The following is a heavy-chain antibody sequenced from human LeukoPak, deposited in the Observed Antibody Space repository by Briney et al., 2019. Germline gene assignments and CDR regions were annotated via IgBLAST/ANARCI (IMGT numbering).Heavy chain of an antibody. CDR1: GYTFTDYY. V-gene: IGHV1-2*06. CDR2: VNPKSGGT. D-gene: IGHD3-22*01. J-gene: IGHJ4*02. CDR3: ARVTTGTYYDY. Sequence: GASVKVSCKASGYTFTDYYMHWVRQAPGQGLEWMGRVNPKSGGTNYAQKFQGRVTMTRDTSISTAYMELSRLTSDDTAVYYCARVTTGTYYDYWGQGTLVTVSS.